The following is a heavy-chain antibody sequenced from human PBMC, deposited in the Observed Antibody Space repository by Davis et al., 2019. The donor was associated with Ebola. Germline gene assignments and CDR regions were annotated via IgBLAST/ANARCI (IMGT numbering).Heavy chain of an antibody. V-gene: IGHV5-51*01. J-gene: IGHJ3*01. CDR1: GNSFTSHW. CDR2: IYPGDSDT. D-gene: IGHD1-20*01. CDR3: ASLRRTITGMDDGFDV. Sequence: KVSCKDSGNSFTSHWIGWVRQMPGKGLEWMGIIYPGDSDTRYSPSFQGQVTISADKSISTAYLQWGRLKASDTAMYYCASLRRTITGMDDGFDVWGQGTMVTVSS.